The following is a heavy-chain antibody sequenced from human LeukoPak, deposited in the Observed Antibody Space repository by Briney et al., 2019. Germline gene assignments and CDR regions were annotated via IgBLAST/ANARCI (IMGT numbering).Heavy chain of an antibody. J-gene: IGHJ6*02. V-gene: IGHV4-34*01. D-gene: IGHD2-2*01. CDR1: GGSFSGYY. CDR2: INHSGST. Sequence: PSETLSLTCAVSGGSFSGYYWSWIRQPPGKGLEWIGEINHSGSTHYNPSLKSRVTISVDTSKNQFSLKLSSVTAADTAVYYCASLSIVVVPAARRIYGMDVWGQGTTVTVSS. CDR3: ASLSIVVVPAARRIYGMDV.